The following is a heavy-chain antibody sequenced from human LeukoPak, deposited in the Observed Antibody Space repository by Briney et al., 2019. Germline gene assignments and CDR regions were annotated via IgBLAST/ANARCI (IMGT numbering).Heavy chain of an antibody. J-gene: IGHJ5*02. CDR1: GFTFSSYG. V-gene: IGHV3-33*01. D-gene: IGHD1-1*01. CDR3: ARDLEGWFDP. CDR2: IWYDGSNK. Sequence: GGSLRLSCAASGFTFSSYGMHWVRQAPGMGLEWVAVIWYDGSNKYYADSVKGRFTISRDNSKNTLYLQMNSLRAEDTAVYYCARDLEGWFDPWGQGTLVTVSS.